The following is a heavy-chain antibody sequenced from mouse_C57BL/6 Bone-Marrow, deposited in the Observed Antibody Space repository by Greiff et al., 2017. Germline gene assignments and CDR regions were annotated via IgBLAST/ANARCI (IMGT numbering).Heavy chain of an antibody. D-gene: IGHD2-4*01. J-gene: IGHJ1*03. CDR1: GFTFSDYY. CDR2: INYDGSST. CDR3: ARERLYYDYSYWYFDV. Sequence: DVQLVESEGGLVQPGSSMKLSCTASGFTFSDYYMAWVRQVPEKGLEWVANINYDGSSTYYLDSLKSRFIISRDNAKNILYLQMSSLKSEDTATYYCARERLYYDYSYWYFDVWGTGTTVTVSS. V-gene: IGHV5-16*01.